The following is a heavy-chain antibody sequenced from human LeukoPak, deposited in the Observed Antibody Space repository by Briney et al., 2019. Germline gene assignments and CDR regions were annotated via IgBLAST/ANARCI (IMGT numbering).Heavy chain of an antibody. J-gene: IGHJ4*02. CDR2: ILHDGSNK. V-gene: IGHV3-30*03. D-gene: IGHD5-18*01. CDR3: ATLSGDSHGYDY. CDR1: GFTFSSYA. Sequence: PGRSLRLSCAASGFTFSSYAMHWVRQAPGKGLESVAVILHDGSNKQYADSVKGRFTISRDNSKNTLYLQINSLRAEDTAVYYCATLSGDSHGYDYWGLGTLVTVSS.